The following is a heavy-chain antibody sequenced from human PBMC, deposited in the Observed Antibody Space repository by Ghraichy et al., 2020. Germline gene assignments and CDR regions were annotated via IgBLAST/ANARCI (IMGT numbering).Heavy chain of an antibody. J-gene: IGHJ4*02. CDR2: INHSGST. V-gene: IGHV4-34*01. D-gene: IGHD2-21*01. CDR3: ARGPGLCGGDCYYFDY. Sequence: SETLSLTCAVYGGSFSGYYWSWIRQPPGKGLEWIGEINHSGSTNYNPSLKSRVTISVDTSKNQFSLKLSSVTAADTAVYYCARGPGLCGGDCYYFDYWGQGTLVTVSS. CDR1: GGSFSGYY.